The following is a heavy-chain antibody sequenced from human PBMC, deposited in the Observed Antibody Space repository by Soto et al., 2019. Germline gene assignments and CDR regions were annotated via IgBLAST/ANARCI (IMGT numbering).Heavy chain of an antibody. Sequence: QVQLQESGPGLVKPSGTLSLTCAVSGGSISSSNYWSWVRQTPRKGLEWIGEINQSGSTIHNPSLKRRVIISIDKSKSQFSVKVSSVTAADTAVYYCATQNPGSSHFDYWGQGQLVTVSS. CDR2: INQSGST. CDR3: ATQNPGSSHFDY. J-gene: IGHJ4*02. CDR1: GGSISSSNY. V-gene: IGHV4-4*02. D-gene: IGHD3-10*01.